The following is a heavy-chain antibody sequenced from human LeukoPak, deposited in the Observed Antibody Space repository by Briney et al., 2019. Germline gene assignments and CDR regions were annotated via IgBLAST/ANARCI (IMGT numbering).Heavy chain of an antibody. CDR2: INPNSGGT. D-gene: IGHD4-17*01. CDR1: GYTFTGYY. J-gene: IGHJ4*02. Sequence: ASVKVSCKASGYTFTGYYMHWVRQAPGQGLEWMGRINPNSGGTNYAQKFQGRVTMTRDTSISTAYMELSRLRSDDTAVYYCARIRLRSVTTVFDYWGQGTLGTVSS. V-gene: IGHV1-2*06. CDR3: ARIRLRSVTTVFDY.